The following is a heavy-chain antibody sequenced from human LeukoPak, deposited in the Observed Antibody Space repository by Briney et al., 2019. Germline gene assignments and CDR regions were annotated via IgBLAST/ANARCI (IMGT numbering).Heavy chain of an antibody. CDR1: GVSISSSNSY. J-gene: IGHJ4*02. D-gene: IGHD3/OR15-3a*01. Sequence: SETLSLTCTVSGVSISSSNSYWGWIRQPPGKGLEWIGSIYYTGNTYYNASLKSRVTISIDTSNNQISLRLISVTATDTAMYYCARQTGSGLFTLPGGQGTLVTVSS. CDR2: IYYTGNT. V-gene: IGHV4-39*01. CDR3: ARQTGSGLFTLP.